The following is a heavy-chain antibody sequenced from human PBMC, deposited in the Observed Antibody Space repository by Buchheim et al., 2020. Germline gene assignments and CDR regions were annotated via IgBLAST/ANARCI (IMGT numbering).Heavy chain of an antibody. D-gene: IGHD1-1*01. Sequence: QVQLLESGGGVVQPGRSLRLSCAASGFTFSSYGMHWVRQAPGKGLEWVAVISYDGSNTYYADSVKGRFTISRDNSKNTLYLTMNRLRTEDTAVYYCAKEKLETSCYYFGMDFWGQGT. J-gene: IGHJ6*02. CDR3: AKEKLETSCYYFGMDF. CDR2: ISYDGSNT. V-gene: IGHV3-30*18. CDR1: GFTFSSYG.